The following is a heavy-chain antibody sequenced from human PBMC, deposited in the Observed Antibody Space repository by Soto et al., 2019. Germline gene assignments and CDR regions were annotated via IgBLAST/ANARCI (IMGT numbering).Heavy chain of an antibody. D-gene: IGHD1-1*01. CDR2: ISAYNGNT. Sequence: ASVKVSCKASGHTFTRYGISWVRQAPGQGLEWMGWISAYNGNTNYAQKFQGRVTMTTDTSTSTAYMELRSLRSDDTAVYYCVIDDWNDFEVLDYWGQGTLVTVSS. J-gene: IGHJ4*02. CDR3: VIDDWNDFEVLDY. CDR1: GHTFTRYG. V-gene: IGHV1-18*01.